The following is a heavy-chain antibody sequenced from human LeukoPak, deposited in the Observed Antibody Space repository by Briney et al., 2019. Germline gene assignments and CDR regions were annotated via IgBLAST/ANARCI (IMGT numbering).Heavy chain of an antibody. Sequence: GGSLRLSCAASGFTFSSYAMSWVRQAPGKGLEWVSAIVGSGATTYYADPVKGRFTISRDTSNNTVYLQMINLRAEDTALCYCAKPLTAATGTDFDSWGQGTLVTVSS. CDR2: IVGSGATT. CDR3: AKPLTAATGTDFDS. J-gene: IGHJ4*02. V-gene: IGHV3-23*01. D-gene: IGHD6-13*01. CDR1: GFTFSSYA.